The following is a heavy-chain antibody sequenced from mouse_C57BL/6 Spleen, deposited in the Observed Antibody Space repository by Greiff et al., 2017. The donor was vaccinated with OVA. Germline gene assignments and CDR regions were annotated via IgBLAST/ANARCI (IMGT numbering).Heavy chain of an antibody. J-gene: IGHJ2*01. CDR1: GYTFTDYY. CDR2: INPNNGGT. Sequence: VQLQQSGPELVKPGASVKISCKASGYTFTDYYMNWVKQSHGKSLEWIGDINPNNGGTSYNQKFKGKATLTVDKSSSTAYMELRSLTSEDSAVYYCARPLYYGSLDYWGQGTTLTVSS. V-gene: IGHV1-26*01. D-gene: IGHD1-1*01. CDR3: ARPLYYGSLDY.